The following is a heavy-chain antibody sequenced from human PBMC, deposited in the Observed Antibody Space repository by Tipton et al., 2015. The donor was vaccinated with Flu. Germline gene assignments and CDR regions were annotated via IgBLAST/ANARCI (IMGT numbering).Heavy chain of an antibody. CDR2: IVGDGSRT. D-gene: IGHD3-22*01. J-gene: IGHJ3*02. V-gene: IGHV3-74*01. Sequence: SLRLSCVASGFPFSSSWMHWVRQVPGKGLVWVSRIVGDGSRTTYADSVKGRFTISRDNANNTLYLQMNSLRAEDTAVYYCARAPQWLSYAFDIWGQGTRVTVS. CDR1: GFPFSSSW. CDR3: ARAPQWLSYAFDI.